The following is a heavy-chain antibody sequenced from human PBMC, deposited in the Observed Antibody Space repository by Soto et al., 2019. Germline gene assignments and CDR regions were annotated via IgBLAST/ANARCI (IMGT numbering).Heavy chain of an antibody. J-gene: IGHJ4*02. Sequence: QVQLVESGGGVVQPGRSLRLSCAASGFTFSSYAMHWVRQAPGKGLEWVAVISYDGSNKYYADSVKGRFTISRDNSKNTLYLQMNSLRAEDTAVYYCARESRRRFDYWGQGTLVTVSS. CDR3: ARESRRRFDY. CDR2: ISYDGSNK. CDR1: GFTFSSYA. V-gene: IGHV3-30-3*01.